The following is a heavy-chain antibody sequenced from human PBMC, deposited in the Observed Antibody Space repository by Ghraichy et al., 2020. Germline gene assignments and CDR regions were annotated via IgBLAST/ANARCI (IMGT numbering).Heavy chain of an antibody. CDR1: GFTFSTYA. CDR3: AKVVSWRYLDL. D-gene: IGHD5/OR15-5a*01. Sequence: GGSLNISCAASGFTFSTYAMTWVRQAPGKGLEWVSATSGGGGSTYYADSVKGRFTISRDNSKNTLYLQMNSLRAEDTAVYSCAKVVSWRYLDLWGRGTLVTVSS. V-gene: IGHV3-23*01. CDR2: TSGGGGST. J-gene: IGHJ2*01.